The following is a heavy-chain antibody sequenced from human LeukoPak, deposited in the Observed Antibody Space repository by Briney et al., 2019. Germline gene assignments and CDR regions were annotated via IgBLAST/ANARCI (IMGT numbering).Heavy chain of an antibody. J-gene: IGHJ4*02. CDR3: ARAPITSPFYFDY. CDR2: IGIDSGNT. V-gene: IGHV3-48*04. D-gene: IGHD2-2*01. CDR1: GFTFSDYS. Sequence: GGSLRLSCAASGFTFSDYSMNWVRQAPGKGLEWISYIGIDSGNTNYADSVKGRFTISRDNAKNSLYLQMDSLRAEDTALYYCARAPITSPFYFDYWGQGTLVTVSS.